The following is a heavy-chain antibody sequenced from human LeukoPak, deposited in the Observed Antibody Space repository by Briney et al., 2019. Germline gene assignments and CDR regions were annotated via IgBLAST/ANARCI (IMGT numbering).Heavy chain of an antibody. J-gene: IGHJ6*03. CDR1: GGTFSSYA. CDR2: IIPIFGTA. D-gene: IGHD3-10*01. Sequence: ASVKVSCKASGGTFSSYAINWVRQAPGQGLEWMGGIIPIFGTANYAQKFQGRVTITTDESTSTAYMELSSLRSEDTAVYYCARAPYYYGSGIYYYYMDVWGKGTTVTVSS. CDR3: ARAPYYYGSGIYYYYMDV. V-gene: IGHV1-69*05.